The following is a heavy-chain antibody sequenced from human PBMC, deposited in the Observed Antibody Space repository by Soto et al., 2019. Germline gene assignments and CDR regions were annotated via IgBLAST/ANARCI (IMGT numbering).Heavy chain of an antibody. CDR2: IYYSGST. D-gene: IGHD3-10*01. Sequence: SETLSIPCTVSGGSISSGGYYWSWIRQHPGKGLEWIGYIYYSGSTNYNPSLKSRVTISVDTSKNQFSLKLSSVTAADTAVYYCARDYGSGSYYTAPYFDYWGQGTLVTVSS. V-gene: IGHV4-61*08. J-gene: IGHJ4*02. CDR3: ARDYGSGSYYTAPYFDY. CDR1: GGSISSGGYY.